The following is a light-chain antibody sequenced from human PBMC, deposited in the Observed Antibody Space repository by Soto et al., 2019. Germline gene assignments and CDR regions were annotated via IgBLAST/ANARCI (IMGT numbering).Light chain of an antibody. J-gene: IGLJ1*01. CDR3: CSYAGNAYV. Sequence: QSALTQPRSVSGSPGQSVTISCTGTSSDVGGYNFVTWYQQHPDKAPKLLIYAVSKRPSGVPDHFSGSKSGNTASLTISGLQAEDEADYYCCSYAGNAYVFGTGTKSPS. CDR2: AVS. V-gene: IGLV2-11*01. CDR1: SSDVGGYNF.